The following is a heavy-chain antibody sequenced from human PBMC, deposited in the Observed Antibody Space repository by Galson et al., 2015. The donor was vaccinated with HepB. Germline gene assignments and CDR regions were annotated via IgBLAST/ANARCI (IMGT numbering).Heavy chain of an antibody. CDR3: ARVSYNFGVDP. D-gene: IGHD5-24*01. CDR2: VYTSGST. CDR1: GGSISSHSYY. Sequence: TLSLTCTVSGGSISSHSYYWSWIRQPAGKGLEWIGRVYTSGSTNYNPSLKSRVTMSVETSKNQFSLKLNSVTAADTAVYYCARVSYNFGVDPWGQGSLVTVSS. J-gene: IGHJ5*02. V-gene: IGHV4-61*02.